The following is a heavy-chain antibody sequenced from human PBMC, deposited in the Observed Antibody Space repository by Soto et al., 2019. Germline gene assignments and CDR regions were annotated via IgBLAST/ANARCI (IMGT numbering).Heavy chain of an antibody. CDR1: GFTFSNSW. CDR3: TRKRFGMDV. Sequence: GGSLRLSCAASGFTFSNSWISWVRQAPGKGLEWVANIKEDGSEKDYVDPVKGRFTITRDNAKNSLYLQMNNLRAEDTAVYFCTRKRFGMDVWGQGTTVTSP. CDR2: IKEDGSEK. V-gene: IGHV3-7*03. J-gene: IGHJ6*02.